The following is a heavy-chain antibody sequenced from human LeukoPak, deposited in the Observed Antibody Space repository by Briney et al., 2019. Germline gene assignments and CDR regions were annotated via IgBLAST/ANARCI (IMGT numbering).Heavy chain of an antibody. J-gene: IGHJ4*02. CDR3: ARDRNTDFWSGYYTNYFDY. V-gene: IGHV3-7*01. CDR1: GFTFSTYW. CDR2: IKQDGSEK. D-gene: IGHD3-3*01. Sequence: GGSLRLSCAGSGFTFSTYWMSWVRQAPGKGLEWVANIKQDGSEKYYVDTVKGRFTISRGNAKNSLYLQMNSLRAEDTAVYYCARDRNTDFWSGYYTNYFDYWGQGTLVTVSS.